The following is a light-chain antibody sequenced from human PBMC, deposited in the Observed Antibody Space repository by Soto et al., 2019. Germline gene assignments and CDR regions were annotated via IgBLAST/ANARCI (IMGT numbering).Light chain of an antibody. V-gene: IGKV1-39*01. Sequence: DIQMTQSPSSLSASVGDRVTITCRASQSISSYLNWYQQIPGKAPKLLIYAASSLQSGVPSRFSGSGSGTEFTLTISSLQPDDFATYYCQQYNSYSPWTFGQGTKVDIK. CDR3: QQYNSYSPWT. J-gene: IGKJ1*01. CDR2: AAS. CDR1: QSISSY.